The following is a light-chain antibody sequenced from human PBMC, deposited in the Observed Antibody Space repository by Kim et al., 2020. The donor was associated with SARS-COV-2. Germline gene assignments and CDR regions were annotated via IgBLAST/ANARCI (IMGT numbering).Light chain of an antibody. V-gene: IGLV1-40*01. Sequence: LTCSCTGSGSNIGAGYDVHWYQQLPGTAPKLLIYGNSNRPSGVPDRFSGSKSGTSASLAITGLQAEDEADYYCQSYDSSLSGSGVFGGGTQLTVL. CDR2: GNS. J-gene: IGLJ2*01. CDR1: GSNIGAGYD. CDR3: QSYDSSLSGSGV.